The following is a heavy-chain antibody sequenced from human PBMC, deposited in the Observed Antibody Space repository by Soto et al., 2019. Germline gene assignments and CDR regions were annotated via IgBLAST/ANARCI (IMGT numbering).Heavy chain of an antibody. Sequence: GASVKVSCKASGYTFSSYYMHWVRQAPGQGLEWMGIINPSGGSTSYAQKFQGRVTMTRDTSTSTVYMELSSLRSEDTAVYYCASNIVATIGPGAFDIWGQGTMVTVS. CDR2: INPSGGST. CDR1: GYTFSSYY. CDR3: ASNIVATIGPGAFDI. V-gene: IGHV1-46*03. D-gene: IGHD5-12*01. J-gene: IGHJ3*02.